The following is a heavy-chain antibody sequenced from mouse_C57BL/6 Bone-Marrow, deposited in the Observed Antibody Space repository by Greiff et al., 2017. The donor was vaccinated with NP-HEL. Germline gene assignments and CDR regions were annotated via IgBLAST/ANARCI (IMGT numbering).Heavy chain of an antibody. Sequence: EVKLVESGEGLVKPGGSLKLSCAASGFTFSSYAMSWVRQTPEKRLEWVAYISSGGDYIYYADTVKGRFTISRDNARNTLYLQMSSLKSEDTAMYYCTREIHYYGSSPRYFDVWGTGTTVTVSS. J-gene: IGHJ1*03. D-gene: IGHD1-1*01. CDR1: GFTFSSYA. CDR2: ISSGGDYI. CDR3: TREIHYYGSSPRYFDV. V-gene: IGHV5-9-1*02.